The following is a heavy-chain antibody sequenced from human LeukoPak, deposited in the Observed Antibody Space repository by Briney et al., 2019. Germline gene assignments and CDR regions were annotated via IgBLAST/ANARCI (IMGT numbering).Heavy chain of an antibody. V-gene: IGHV3-21*01. J-gene: IGHJ4*02. CDR1: GFTFSSYS. CDR2: ISSSSSYI. D-gene: IGHD4-23*01. CDR3: ARDLDYGGNSGFDY. Sequence: GGSLRLSCAASGFTFSSYSMNWVRQAPGKGLEWVSSISSSSSYIYYADSVKGRFTISRDNAKNSLYLQMNSLRAEDTAVYYRARDLDYGGNSGFDYWGQGTLVTVSS.